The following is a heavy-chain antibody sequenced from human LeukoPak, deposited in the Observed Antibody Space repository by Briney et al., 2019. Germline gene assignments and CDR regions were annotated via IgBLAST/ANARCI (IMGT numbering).Heavy chain of an antibody. CDR1: GGSISSYY. CDR3: ARRTRAGTPFYYFDY. V-gene: IGHV4-59*08. D-gene: IGHD6-13*01. Sequence: SETLSLTCTVSGGSISSYYWSCIRQPPGKGLEWIGYIYYSGSTNYNPSLKSRVTISVDTTKNQFSLKLSSVTAADTAVYYCARRTRAGTPFYYFDYWGQGTLVAVSS. CDR2: IYYSGST. J-gene: IGHJ4*02.